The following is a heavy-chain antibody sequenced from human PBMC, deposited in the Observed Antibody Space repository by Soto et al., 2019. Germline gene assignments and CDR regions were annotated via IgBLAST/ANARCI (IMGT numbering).Heavy chain of an antibody. CDR2: IIPIFGTA. D-gene: IGHD3-3*01. Sequence: RASVKVSCKASGGTFSSYAISWVRQAPGQGLEWMGGIIPIFGTANYAQKFQGRVTITADKSTSTAYMELSSLRSEDMAVYYCARDWGTYYDFWSGSAMDVWGQGTTVTVSS. CDR3: ARDWGTYYDFWSGSAMDV. CDR1: GGTFSSYA. V-gene: IGHV1-69*06. J-gene: IGHJ6*02.